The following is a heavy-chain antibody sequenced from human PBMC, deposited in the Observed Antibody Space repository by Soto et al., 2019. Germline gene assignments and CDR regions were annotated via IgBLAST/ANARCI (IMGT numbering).Heavy chain of an antibody. D-gene: IGHD2-2*01. V-gene: IGHV3-23*01. CDR2: ISGSTGTT. J-gene: IGHJ6*03. CDR3: AKDTSSSPYYMDV. CDR1: GFTFSNFA. Sequence: EVQVLESGGGSVQPGGSLRLSCAASGFTFSNFAMSWVRHAPGKGLEWVSEISGSTGTTYYADSVKGRFIISRDNCKNTVHLQMNSLRAEDTAVYYCAKDTSSSPYYMDVWGKGTAVTVSS.